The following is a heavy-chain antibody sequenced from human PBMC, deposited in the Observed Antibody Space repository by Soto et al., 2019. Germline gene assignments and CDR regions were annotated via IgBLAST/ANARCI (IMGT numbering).Heavy chain of an antibody. Sequence: SQTLSLTCAISGDSVSSNSAAWNWIRQSPSRGLEWLGRTYYRSKWYNDYAVSVKSRITINPDTSKNQFSLQLNSVTPEDTAVYYCARDRKAVGAGPAYFDYWGQGTLVTVYS. CDR2: TYYRSKWYN. J-gene: IGHJ4*02. CDR1: GDSVSSNSAA. V-gene: IGHV6-1*01. CDR3: ARDRKAVGAGPAYFDY. D-gene: IGHD2-15*01.